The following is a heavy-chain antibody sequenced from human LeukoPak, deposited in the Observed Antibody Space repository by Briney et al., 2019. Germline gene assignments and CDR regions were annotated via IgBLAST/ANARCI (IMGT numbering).Heavy chain of an antibody. D-gene: IGHD6-19*01. CDR1: GFTFSSYA. Sequence: GGSLRLSCAASGFTFSSYAMSWVRQAPGKGLEWVAVISYDGSNKYYADSVKGRFTISRDNSKNTLYLQMNSLRAEDTAVYYCAGDSNEYQFEQWLVRGLGTDYWGQGTLVTVSS. CDR2: ISYDGSNK. CDR3: AGDSNEYQFEQWLVRGLGTDY. V-gene: IGHV3-30-3*01. J-gene: IGHJ4*02.